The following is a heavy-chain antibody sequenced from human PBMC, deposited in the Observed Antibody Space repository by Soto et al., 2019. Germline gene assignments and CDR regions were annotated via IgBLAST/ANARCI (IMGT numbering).Heavy chain of an antibody. Sequence: QVQLVQSGAELKEPGASVKVSCKASGYTFTNYGISWVRQAPGHGLEWMGWITTYNGNTNYAQDLQGRVTMTTDTSTSTAYMDLRSLRSDDTAVYYCARIPNERGGWFDPWGQGTLVTVSS. D-gene: IGHD2-8*01. V-gene: IGHV1-18*04. CDR1: GYTFTNYG. J-gene: IGHJ5*02. CDR3: ARIPNERGGWFDP. CDR2: ITTYNGNT.